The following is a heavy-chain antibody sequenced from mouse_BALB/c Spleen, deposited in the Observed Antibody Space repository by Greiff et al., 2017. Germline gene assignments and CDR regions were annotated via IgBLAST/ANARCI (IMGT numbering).Heavy chain of an antibody. Sequence: EVQLQQSGAELVRSGASVKLSCTASGFNIKDYYMHWVKQRPEQGLEWIGWIDPENGDTEYAPKFQGKATMTADTSSNTAYLQLSSLTSEDTAVYYCNAGDYDVPFAYWGQGTLVTVSA. CDR3: NAGDYDVPFAY. CDR1: GFNIKDYY. CDR2: IDPENGDT. D-gene: IGHD2-4*01. J-gene: IGHJ3*01. V-gene: IGHV14-4*02.